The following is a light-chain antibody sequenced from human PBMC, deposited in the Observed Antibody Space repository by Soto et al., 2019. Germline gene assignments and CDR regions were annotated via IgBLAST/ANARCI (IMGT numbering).Light chain of an antibody. J-gene: IGLJ3*02. Sequence: QTVVTQSSSASASLGSSVKLTCTLSSGHSTYIIAWHQQQPGKAPRYLMKVERSGTYNKGSGVPDRFSGSSSGADRYLTISNLQSEDEADYYCETWDSNTRVFGGGTKVTVL. V-gene: IGLV4-60*03. CDR1: SGHSTYI. CDR2: VERSGTY. CDR3: ETWDSNTRV.